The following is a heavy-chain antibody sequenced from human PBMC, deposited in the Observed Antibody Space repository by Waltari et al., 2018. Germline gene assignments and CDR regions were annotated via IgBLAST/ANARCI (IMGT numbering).Heavy chain of an antibody. CDR2: IWYDGSNK. V-gene: IGHV3-33*06. CDR1: GFTFSSYG. CDR3: AKDGSLGIAAAFDY. D-gene: IGHD6-13*01. J-gene: IGHJ4*02. Sequence: QVQLVESGGGVVQPGRSLRLSCAASGFTFSSYGMPWVRQAPGKGLEWVAVIWYDGSNKYYADSVKGRFTISRDNSKNTLYLQMNSLRAEDTAVYYCAKDGSLGIAAAFDYWGQGTLVTVSS.